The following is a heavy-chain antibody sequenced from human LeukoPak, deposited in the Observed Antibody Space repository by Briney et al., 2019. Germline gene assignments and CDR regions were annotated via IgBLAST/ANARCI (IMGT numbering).Heavy chain of an antibody. CDR1: GGSISSGGYS. CDR2: IYHSGST. CDR3: AREAVAGTTGPYFDY. D-gene: IGHD6-19*01. V-gene: IGHV4-30-2*02. J-gene: IGHJ4*02. Sequence: SETLSLTCAVSGGSISSGGYSWSWIRQPPGKGLEWIGYIYHSGSTYYNPSLKSRVTISVDTSKNQFSLKLSSVTAADTAVYYCAREAVAGTTGPYFDYWGQGTLVTVSS.